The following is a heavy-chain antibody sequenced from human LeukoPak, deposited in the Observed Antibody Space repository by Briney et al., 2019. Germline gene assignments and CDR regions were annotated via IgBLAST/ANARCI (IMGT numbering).Heavy chain of an antibody. Sequence: ASVTVSCKASGYTFTSYGISWVRQAPGQGLEWMGWISAYNGNTNYAQKLQGRVTMTTDTSTRTAYMELRSLRSDDTAVYYCARVPATVTTAYRVDYWGQGTLVTVSS. V-gene: IGHV1-18*01. CDR3: ARVPATVTTAYRVDY. CDR2: ISAYNGNT. CDR1: GYTFTSYG. D-gene: IGHD4-11*01. J-gene: IGHJ4*02.